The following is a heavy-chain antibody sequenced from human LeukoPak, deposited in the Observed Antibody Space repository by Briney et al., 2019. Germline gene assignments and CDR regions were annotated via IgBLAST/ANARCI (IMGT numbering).Heavy chain of an antibody. CDR3: AKDHLVGAPYLYYYGMDV. Sequence: GGSLRLSCAASGFTFSSYGMSWVRQAPGKGLEWVSAISGSGGSTYYADSVKGRFTISRDNSKNTLYLQMNSLRAEDTAVYYCAKDHLVGAPYLYYYGMDVWGQGTTVTVSS. V-gene: IGHV3-23*01. D-gene: IGHD1-26*01. CDR2: ISGSGGST. J-gene: IGHJ6*02. CDR1: GFTFSSYG.